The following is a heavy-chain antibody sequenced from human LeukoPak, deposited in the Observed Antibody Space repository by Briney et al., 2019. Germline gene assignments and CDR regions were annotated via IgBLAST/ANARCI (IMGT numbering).Heavy chain of an antibody. J-gene: IGHJ4*02. V-gene: IGHV4-34*01. CDR2: INHSGST. Sequence: SETLSLTCAVYGRSFSGYYWSWIRQPPGKGLEWIGEINHSGSTNYNPSLKSRVTISVDTSKNQFSLKLSSVTAADTAVYYCARGVAARAFDYWGQGTLVTVSS. D-gene: IGHD6-6*01. CDR1: GRSFSGYY. CDR3: ARGVAARAFDY.